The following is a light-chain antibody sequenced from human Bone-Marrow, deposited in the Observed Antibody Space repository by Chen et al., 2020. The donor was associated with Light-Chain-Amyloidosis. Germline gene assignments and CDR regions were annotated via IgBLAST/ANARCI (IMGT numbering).Light chain of an antibody. CDR3: MQALQTPLT. Sequence: DIVRPHPPPPLPVTPGRPPSIPCRSSQSLLHSNGHAYLDWYLQKPGQSPQVLIYLGSERASGVPDRFSGSGSGTDFTLKISRVEAEDVGVYYCMQALQTPLTFGGGTKVEIK. CDR1: QSLLHSNGHAY. CDR2: LGS. V-gene: IGKV2-28*01. J-gene: IGKJ4*01.